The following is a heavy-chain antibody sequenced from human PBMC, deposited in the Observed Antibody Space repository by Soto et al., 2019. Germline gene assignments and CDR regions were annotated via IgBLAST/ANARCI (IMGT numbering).Heavy chain of an antibody. J-gene: IGHJ4*02. Sequence: GGSLRLSCAASGFTFSGYAMHWVRQAPGKGLEWVAVISYDGSNKYYADSVKGRFTISRDNSKNTLYLQMNSLRAEDTAVFYCARPDSPQLDLVVIPAPIDYWGQGTLVTVSS. V-gene: IGHV3-30-3*01. D-gene: IGHD2-2*02. CDR2: ISYDGSNK. CDR1: GFTFSGYA. CDR3: ARPDSPQLDLVVIPAPIDY.